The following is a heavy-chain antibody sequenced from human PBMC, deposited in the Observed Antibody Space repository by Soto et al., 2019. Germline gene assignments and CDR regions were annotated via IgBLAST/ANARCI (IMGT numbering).Heavy chain of an antibody. CDR1: GYTFTGYY. Sequence: ASVKVSCKASGYTFTGYYMHWVRRAPGQGLEWMGWINPNSGGTNYAQKFQGRVTMTRDTSISTAYMELSRLRSDDTAVYYCARVVGSPTWASVTVAGGPYYYYGMDVWGQGTRSPA. D-gene: IGHD6-19*01. V-gene: IGHV1-2*02. CDR2: INPNSGGT. CDR3: ARVVGSPTWASVTVAGGPYYYYGMDV. J-gene: IGHJ6*02.